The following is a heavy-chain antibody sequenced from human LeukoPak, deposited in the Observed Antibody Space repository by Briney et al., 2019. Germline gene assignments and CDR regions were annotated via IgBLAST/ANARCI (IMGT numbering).Heavy chain of an antibody. CDR1: GYTFTGYY. V-gene: IGHV1-2*02. J-gene: IGHJ4*02. Sequence: GASVKVSCKASGYTFTGYYMHWVRQAPGQGLEWMGWINPNSGDTNYAQKFQGRVTMTRDMSTSTVYMELSSLRSEDTAVYYCARDAYYYGSGSYWFDYWGQGTLVTVSS. D-gene: IGHD3-10*01. CDR2: INPNSGDT. CDR3: ARDAYYYGSGSYWFDY.